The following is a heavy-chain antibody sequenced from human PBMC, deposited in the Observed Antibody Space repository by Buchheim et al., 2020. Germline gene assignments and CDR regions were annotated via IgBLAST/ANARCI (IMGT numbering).Heavy chain of an antibody. CDR2: IYSGGST. CDR1: GFTVSSNY. J-gene: IGHJ4*02. V-gene: IGHV3-66*02. CDR3: ARASALYGSSLGD. D-gene: IGHD3-10*01. Sequence: EVQLVESGGGLVPPGGSLRLSCAASGFTVSSNYMSWVRQAPGKGLEWVAVIYSGGSTDYADSVKGRFTIPSDNSKNTLYLQMNSRRAEDAAVYYCARASALYGSSLGDWGQGTL.